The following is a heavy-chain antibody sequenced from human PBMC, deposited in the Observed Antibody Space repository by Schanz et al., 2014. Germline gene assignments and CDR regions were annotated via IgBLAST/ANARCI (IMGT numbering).Heavy chain of an antibody. CDR3: AKNQYDDVDLSSFYFDF. J-gene: IGHJ4*02. CDR1: GFIVRSNY. Sequence: EVQLVESGGGLVQPGGSLRLSCPVSGFIVRSNYMTWVRQAPGKGLEWVSFVHPGGSTYYPDSVKGRFTISRDSSKNTLYLQMNSLRPEDTAIYYCAKNQYDDVDLSSFYFDFWGQGTLVTVSS. V-gene: IGHV3-66*01. CDR2: VHPGGST. D-gene: IGHD3-10*02.